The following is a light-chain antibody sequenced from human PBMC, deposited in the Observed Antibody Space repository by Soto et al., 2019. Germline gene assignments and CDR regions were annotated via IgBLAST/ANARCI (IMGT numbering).Light chain of an antibody. Sequence: EIVLTPSPGTLSLSPCKRAALSWSASQSISSSYLAWYQQRPGQAPRLLIYGASSRATGIPDRFSGSGSGTEFTLTISSLQSEDFAVYYCQQYNNWPRTFGQGTKVDIK. CDR2: GAS. J-gene: IGKJ1*01. CDR1: QSISSSY. CDR3: QQYNNWPRT. V-gene: IGKV3-20*01.